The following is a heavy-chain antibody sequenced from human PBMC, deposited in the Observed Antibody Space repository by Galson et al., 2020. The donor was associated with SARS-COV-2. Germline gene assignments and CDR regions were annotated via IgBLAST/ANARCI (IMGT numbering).Heavy chain of an antibody. CDR3: AGTYYDILTGYSPPYYYYGMDV. J-gene: IGHJ6*02. D-gene: IGHD3-9*01. CDR1: GYSISSGYY. Sequence: SETLSLTCTVPGYSISSGYYWGWIRQPPGKGLEWIGSIYHSGSTYYNPSLKSRVTISVDTSKNQFSLKLSSVTAADTAVYYCAGTYYDILTGYSPPYYYYGMDVWGQGTTVTVSS. V-gene: IGHV4-38-2*02. CDR2: IYHSGST.